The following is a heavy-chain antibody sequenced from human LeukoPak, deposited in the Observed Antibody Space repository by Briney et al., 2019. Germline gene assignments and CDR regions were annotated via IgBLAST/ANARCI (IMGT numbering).Heavy chain of an antibody. CDR1: GYSISSGYY. CDR2: VYQSGST. Sequence: PSETLSLTCTVSGYSISSGYYWGWIRQPPGKGLEWIGSVYQSGSTYYNPSLKSRLSISVDTSKNQFSLKLSSVTAADTAVYYCARDRGVTVYNWFDPWGQGILVTVSS. V-gene: IGHV4-38-2*02. J-gene: IGHJ5*02. D-gene: IGHD3-10*01. CDR3: ARDRGVTVYNWFDP.